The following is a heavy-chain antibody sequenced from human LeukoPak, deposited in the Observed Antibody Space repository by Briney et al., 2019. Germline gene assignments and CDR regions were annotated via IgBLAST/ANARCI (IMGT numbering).Heavy chain of an antibody. CDR2: INPNNGGT. V-gene: IGHV1-2*02. CDR3: AGGDRNYIFLTGYSKNGFDP. J-gene: IGHJ5*02. Sequence: GASVKVSCKTSGYTFTDYNMHWVRQAPGQGLEWMGWINPNNGGTNYTEKFQGRVTMTRDTSISTAYMELSRLRSDDTPVYHCAGGDRNYIFLTGYSKNGFDPGGQGPLVTFSS. D-gene: IGHD3-9*01. CDR1: GYTFTDYN.